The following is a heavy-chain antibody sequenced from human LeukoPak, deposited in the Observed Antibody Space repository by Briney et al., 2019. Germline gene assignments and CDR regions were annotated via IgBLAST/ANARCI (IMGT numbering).Heavy chain of an antibody. CDR3: ARQGGAMAEFDY. V-gene: IGHV4-34*01. Sequence: SETLSLTCAVYGGSFSGYYWSWIRQPPGKGLEWIGEINHSGGTNYNPSLKSRVTISVDTSKNQFSLKLSSVTAADTAVYYCARQGGAMAEFDYWGQGTLVTVSS. CDR1: GGSFSGYY. D-gene: IGHD5-18*01. CDR2: INHSGGT. J-gene: IGHJ4*02.